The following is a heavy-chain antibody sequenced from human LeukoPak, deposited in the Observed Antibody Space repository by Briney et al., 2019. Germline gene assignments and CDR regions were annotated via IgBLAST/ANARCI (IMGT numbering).Heavy chain of an antibody. D-gene: IGHD5-24*01. J-gene: IGHJ4*02. CDR3: GGSEDGYIDY. CDR1: GFTFIRHY. Sequence: GESLKISCVASGFTFIRHYMHWVRQAPGKGLLWVSRIKTDGSNTIYADSVKGRFTISRDNAKNTLYLQMSSLRVEDTAVYYCGGSEDGYIDYWGQGTLVTVSS. V-gene: IGHV3-74*01. CDR2: IKTDGSNT.